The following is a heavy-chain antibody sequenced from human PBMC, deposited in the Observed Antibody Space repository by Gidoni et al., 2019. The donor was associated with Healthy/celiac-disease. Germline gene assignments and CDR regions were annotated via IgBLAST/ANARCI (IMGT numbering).Heavy chain of an antibody. CDR2: IYYSGST. CDR1: GGSISSSSYY. D-gene: IGHD3-22*01. Sequence: QLQLQESGPGLVKPSEPLSLTCTVSGGSISSSSYYWGWIRQPPGKGLEWIGSIYYSGSTYYNPSLKSRVTISVDTSKNQFSLKLSSVTAADTAVYYCAAHHCYYYDSSGCYFDLWGRGTLVTVSS. CDR3: AAHHCYYYDSSGCYFDL. V-gene: IGHV4-39*01. J-gene: IGHJ2*01.